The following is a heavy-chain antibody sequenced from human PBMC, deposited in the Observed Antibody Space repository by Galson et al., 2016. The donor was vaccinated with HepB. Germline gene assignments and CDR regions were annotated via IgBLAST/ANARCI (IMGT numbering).Heavy chain of an antibody. Sequence: SLRLSCAASGFTFSMYGMSWVRQAPGKGLEWVSAISGSGGNSYYADSVKGRFTISRDNSKNTLYVQMHSLRAEDTAVYYCAKDYYDSSGYRSYWYFDLWGRGTLVTVSS. V-gene: IGHV3-23*01. CDR1: GFTFSMYG. J-gene: IGHJ2*01. CDR3: AKDYYDSSGYRSYWYFDL. D-gene: IGHD3-22*01. CDR2: ISGSGGNS.